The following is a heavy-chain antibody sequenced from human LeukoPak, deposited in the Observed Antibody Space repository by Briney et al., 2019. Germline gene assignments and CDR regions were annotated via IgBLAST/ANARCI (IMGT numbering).Heavy chain of an antibody. CDR3: ARAWGIAARSFDY. D-gene: IGHD6-6*01. J-gene: IGHJ4*02. Sequence: ASVKVSCKASGYTFTSYGISWVRQATGQGLEWMGWMNPNSGNTGYAQKFQGRVTITRNTSISTAYMELSSLRSEDTAVYYCARAWGIAARSFDYWGQGTLVTVSS. V-gene: IGHV1-8*03. CDR1: GYTFTSYG. CDR2: MNPNSGNT.